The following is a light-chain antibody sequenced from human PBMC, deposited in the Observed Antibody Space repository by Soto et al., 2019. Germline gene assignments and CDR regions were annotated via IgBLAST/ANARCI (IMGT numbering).Light chain of an antibody. J-gene: IGKJ2*02. Sequence: EIVLTQSPATLSLSPGGRATLSCRASQTVSINLAWYQQRPGQAPRLLIYDVSNRATGIPARFSGSGSGTDFTLTISSLEPEDFAVYYCQQSYSTPRTFGQGTKLEIK. CDR2: DVS. V-gene: IGKV3-11*01. CDR3: QQSYSTPRT. CDR1: QTVSIN.